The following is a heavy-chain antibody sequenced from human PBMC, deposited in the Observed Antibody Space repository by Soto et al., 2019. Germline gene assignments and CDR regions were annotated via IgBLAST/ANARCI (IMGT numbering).Heavy chain of an antibody. CDR2: IYPGDSDT. V-gene: IGHV5-51*01. J-gene: IGHJ6*02. D-gene: IGHD6-19*01. CDR1: GYSFTSYW. Sequence: PGESLKISCKASGYSFTSYWIGWVRQMPGKGLEWMGIIYPGDSDTRYSPSFQGQVTISADKSISTAYLQWSSLKASDTAMYYCARLAGTGNYYYYGMDVWGQGTTVTVSS. CDR3: ARLAGTGNYYYYGMDV.